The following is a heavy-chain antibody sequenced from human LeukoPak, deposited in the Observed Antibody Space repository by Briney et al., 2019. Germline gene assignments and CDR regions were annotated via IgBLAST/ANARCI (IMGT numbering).Heavy chain of an antibody. V-gene: IGHV3-21*01. CDR3: ASGARDFDY. D-gene: IGHD1-26*01. J-gene: IGHJ4*02. Sequence: GRSLRLSCAASGFTFRSHSMSWVRQAPGKGLEWVSSISDSGRSMDYADSVKGRFTISRDNAKNSLYLQMNSLRAEDTAVYYCASGARDFDYWGQGTLVTVSS. CDR2: ISDSGRSM. CDR1: GFTFRSHS.